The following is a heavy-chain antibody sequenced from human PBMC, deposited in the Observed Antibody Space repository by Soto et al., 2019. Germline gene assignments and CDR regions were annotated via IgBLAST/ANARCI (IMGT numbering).Heavy chain of an antibody. V-gene: IGHV4-59*08. CDR3: AGRDCSGTNCYYLDYYYMDV. D-gene: IGHD2-2*01. CDR1: GGSFSSYY. CDR2: IYYSGST. J-gene: IGHJ6*03. Sequence: QVQLQESGPGLVRPSETLSLTCTVSGGSFSSYYWTWIRQSPGKALEWIGYIYYSGSTDYNPSLRGRLAISIDTSKNQFSLRLNSMTAADTAVYYCAGRDCSGTNCYYLDYYYMDVWGKGTTVTVSS.